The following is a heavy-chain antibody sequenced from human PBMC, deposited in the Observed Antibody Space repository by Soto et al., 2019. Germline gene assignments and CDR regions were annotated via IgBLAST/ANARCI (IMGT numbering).Heavy chain of an antibody. CDR3: ARSGPLRFLESFRRSPMDY. V-gene: IGHV1-18*04. Sequence: ASVKVSCKASGYTFTSYGISWVRQAPGQGLEWMGWISAYNGNTNYAQKLQGRVTMTTDTSTSTAYMELRSLRSDDTAVYYCARSGPLRFLESFRRSPMDYWGQGTLVTVSS. J-gene: IGHJ4*02. CDR1: GYTFTSYG. D-gene: IGHD3-3*01. CDR2: ISAYNGNT.